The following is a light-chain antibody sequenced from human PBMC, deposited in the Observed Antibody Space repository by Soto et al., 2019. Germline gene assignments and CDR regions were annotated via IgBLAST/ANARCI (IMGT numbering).Light chain of an antibody. CDR3: SSYTSSTTVV. Sequence: QSVLTQPASVSGSPGQSVTISCTGTSSDIGGYNYVSWYQQHPGKAPKLMVYAVSNRFPGVSNRFSGSKSGNTASLTISGLQAEDEADYYCSSYTSSTTVVFGGGTQLTVL. V-gene: IGLV2-14*01. CDR1: SSDIGGYNY. CDR2: AVS. J-gene: IGLJ2*01.